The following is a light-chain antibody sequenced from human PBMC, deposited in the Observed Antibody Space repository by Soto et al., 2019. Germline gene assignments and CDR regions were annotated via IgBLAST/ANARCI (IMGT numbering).Light chain of an antibody. V-gene: IGKV3-20*01. CDR1: QNVKSNS. Sequence: EVVLTQSPGTLSLSPGVTATLSCSTSQNVKSNSLGWYQQKPGQAPRLLIYGPTIRATGIPDRFSSSVSETAFPLIISRLEPEDLADYYFQHFGSTPQPFSQRTKLEIK. CDR3: QHFGSTPQP. CDR2: GPT. J-gene: IGKJ2*01.